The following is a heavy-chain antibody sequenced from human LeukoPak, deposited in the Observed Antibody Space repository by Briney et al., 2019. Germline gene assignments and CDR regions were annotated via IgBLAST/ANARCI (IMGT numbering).Heavy chain of an antibody. V-gene: IGHV1-69*13. D-gene: IGHD1-20*01. Sequence: SVKVSCKASGGTFSSYAISWVRQAPGQGLEWMGGIIPIFGTANYAQKFQGRVTITADESTSTAYMELSSLRSEDTAVYYCAREPPVTGGPGEIANAFDIWGQGTMVTVSS. CDR1: GGTFSSYA. CDR3: AREPPVTGGPGEIANAFDI. J-gene: IGHJ3*02. CDR2: IIPIFGTA.